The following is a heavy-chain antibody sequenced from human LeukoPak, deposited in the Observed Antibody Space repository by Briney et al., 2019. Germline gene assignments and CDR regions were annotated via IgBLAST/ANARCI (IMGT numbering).Heavy chain of an antibody. CDR3: ARRENRAHCSSTTPCYYYYGMDV. V-gene: IGHV4-34*01. D-gene: IGHD2-2*01. CDR2: INLMEST. CDR1: GGSFSGYY. Sequence: SETLSLTCAVYGGSFSGYYWSWIRQPPGKGLDGIGEINLMESTNYNPPLKSRVTISVDTSKNQFSLKLSSVTAADTAVYYCARRENRAHCSSTTPCYYYYGMDVWGQGTTVTVSS. J-gene: IGHJ6*02.